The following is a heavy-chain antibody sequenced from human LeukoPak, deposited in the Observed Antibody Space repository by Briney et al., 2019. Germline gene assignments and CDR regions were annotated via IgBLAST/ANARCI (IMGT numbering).Heavy chain of an antibody. Sequence: GASVKVSCKASGCTFSSYDIHWVRQATGQGLECMGWMNPNSGNTGYAQKFQGRVTIAGSISISTAYMELSGLTSEDTAMYYCARVLGYNFWTGYYLEDAFDVWGQGTMVTVSS. J-gene: IGHJ3*01. CDR3: ARVLGYNFWTGYYLEDAFDV. V-gene: IGHV1-8*03. D-gene: IGHD3/OR15-3a*01. CDR2: MNPNSGNT. CDR1: GCTFSSYD.